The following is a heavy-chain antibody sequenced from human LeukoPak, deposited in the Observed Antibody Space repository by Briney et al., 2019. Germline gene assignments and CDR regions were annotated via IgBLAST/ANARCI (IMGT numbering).Heavy chain of an antibody. V-gene: IGHV4-34*01. CDR1: GGSFSGYY. CDR2: INHSGST. D-gene: IGHD3-3*01. J-gene: IGHJ4*02. Sequence: SETLSLTCAAYGGSFSGYYWSWIRQPPGKGLEWIGEINHSGSTNYNPSLKSRVTISVDTSKNQFSLKLSSVTAADTAVYYCARSDFWSGYRYFDYWGQGTLVTVSS. CDR3: ARSDFWSGYRYFDY.